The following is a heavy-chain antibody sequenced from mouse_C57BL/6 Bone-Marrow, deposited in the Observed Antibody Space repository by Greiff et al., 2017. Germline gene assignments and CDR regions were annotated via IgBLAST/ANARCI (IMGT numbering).Heavy chain of an antibody. Sequence: EVQLQQSGPELVKPGASVKISCKASGYTFTDYYMNWVKQSHGKSLEWIGDINPNNGGTSYNQKFTGKATLTVDKSSSTAYMELRSLTSEDSAVDYCAREGWLLRDVDVWGTGTTVTVSS. D-gene: IGHD2-3*01. CDR2: INPNNGGT. J-gene: IGHJ1*03. CDR3: AREGWLLRDVDV. CDR1: GYTFTDYY. V-gene: IGHV1-26*01.